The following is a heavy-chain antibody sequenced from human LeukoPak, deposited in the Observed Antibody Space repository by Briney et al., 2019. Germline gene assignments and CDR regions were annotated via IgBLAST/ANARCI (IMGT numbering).Heavy chain of an antibody. J-gene: IGHJ4*02. CDR1: GFTFYNYA. CDR2: ISGTGGSP. CDR3: AKETGRWELE. Sequence: GGSLRLSCVASGFTFYNYAMGWVRQAPGKGLEWVSSISGTGGSPYSADSVKGRFTISRDNSNNTLYLQLNSLRAEDTAVYYCAKETGRWELEWGQGTLVTVSS. V-gene: IGHV3-23*01. D-gene: IGHD1-26*01.